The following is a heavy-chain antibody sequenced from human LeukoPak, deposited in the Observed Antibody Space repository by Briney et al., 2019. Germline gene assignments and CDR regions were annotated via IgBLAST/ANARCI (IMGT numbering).Heavy chain of an antibody. CDR3: SRENGAFSPFGY. CDR2: ISLTGLT. CDR1: GGSISNTNW. D-gene: IGHD2-8*01. Sequence: PSETLSLTCGVCGGSISNTNWWSWVRQPPGQGLEWIGEISLTGLTHYNPSLESRVTVSLYKPKNQLSLNLTSVSSADTAVYYCSRENGAFSPFGYWGQGTLITVLS. J-gene: IGHJ4*02. V-gene: IGHV4-4*02.